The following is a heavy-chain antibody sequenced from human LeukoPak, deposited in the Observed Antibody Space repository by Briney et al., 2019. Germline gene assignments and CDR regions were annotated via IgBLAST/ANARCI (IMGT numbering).Heavy chain of an antibody. V-gene: IGHV1-46*01. Sequence: GASVKVSCKASGYTFTSYYMHWVRQAPGQGLEWMRIINPSGGNTSYAQKFQGRDTMTRDTSTSTVYMELSSLRSEDTAVYYCARAPLRYFDWLSMSTGYYYYGMDVWGQGTTVTVSS. CDR1: GYTFTSYY. J-gene: IGHJ6*02. CDR3: ARAPLRYFDWLSMSTGYYYYGMDV. CDR2: INPSGGNT. D-gene: IGHD3-9*01.